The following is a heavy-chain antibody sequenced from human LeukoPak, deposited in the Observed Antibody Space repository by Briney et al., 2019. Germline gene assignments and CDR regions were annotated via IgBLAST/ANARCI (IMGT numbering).Heavy chain of an antibody. Sequence: AGGSLRLSGAASGFTFSSYGMSWVRQAPGKGLEWVSAISGSGGSTYYADSVKGRFTISRDNAKNSLYLQMNSLRAEDTAVYYCARISTMVRGPTDYWGQGTLVTVSS. CDR3: ARISTMVRGPTDY. CDR1: GFTFSSYG. CDR2: ISGSGGST. D-gene: IGHD3-10*01. J-gene: IGHJ4*02. V-gene: IGHV3-23*01.